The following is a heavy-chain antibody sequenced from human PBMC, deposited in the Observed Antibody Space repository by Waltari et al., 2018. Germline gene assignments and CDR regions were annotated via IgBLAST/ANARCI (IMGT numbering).Heavy chain of an antibody. Sequence: EVQLLVSGGGWVQRGGSLRLSCAASGFPFSCYAISWARSAPGKGLEWVSGISGSGGSRYYADAEKCLFTISRDNSKNTLDLQMNSLRAEDTAVYYCAKATWYGGYFDYWGQGTLVTVSS. CDR3: AKATWYGGYFDY. D-gene: IGHD3-10*01. V-gene: IGHV3-23*01. CDR1: GFPFSCYA. CDR2: ISGSGGSR. J-gene: IGHJ4*02.